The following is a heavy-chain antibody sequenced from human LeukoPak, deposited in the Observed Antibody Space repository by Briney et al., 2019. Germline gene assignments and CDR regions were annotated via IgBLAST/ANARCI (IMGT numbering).Heavy chain of an antibody. CDR1: GFTFSSYA. CDR2: ISGSGGSS. J-gene: IGHJ4*02. V-gene: IGHV3-23*01. D-gene: IGHD5-12*01. CDR3: AKDDLATIAPYYFDY. Sequence: GRSLRLSCAASGFTFSSYAMSWVRQAPGKGLEWVSAISGSGGSSYYADSVKGRFTISRDNSKNTLYLQMNSLRAEDTAVYYCAKDDLATIAPYYFDYWGQGTLVTVSS.